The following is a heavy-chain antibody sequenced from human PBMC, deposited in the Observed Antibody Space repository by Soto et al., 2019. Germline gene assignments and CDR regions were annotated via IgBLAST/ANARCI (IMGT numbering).Heavy chain of an antibody. D-gene: IGHD2-15*01. CDR2: INPDNGNT. V-gene: IGHV1-3*01. Sequence: GASVKVSCKASGYTFTRYTMHWVRQAPGQRLEWMGWINPDNGNTKSSQKFQDRVIITRDTSASTAYMDLSSLRSEDTAVYYCARGIATGQPDPWGQGTLVTVSS. CDR3: ARGIATGQPDP. J-gene: IGHJ5*02. CDR1: GYTFTRYT.